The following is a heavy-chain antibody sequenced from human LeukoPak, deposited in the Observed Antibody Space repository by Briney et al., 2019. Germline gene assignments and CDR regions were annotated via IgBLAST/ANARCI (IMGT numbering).Heavy chain of an antibody. Sequence: PGGSLRLSCAASGFTFSSYAMHWVRQAPGKGLEWVAVISYDGSNKYYADSVKGRFTISRDNSKNTLYLQMNSLRAEDTAVYYCARAQTYGSGSYEWWPPKYYYYGMDVWGQGTTVTVSS. CDR3: ARAQTYGSGSYEWWPPKYYYYGMDV. V-gene: IGHV3-30*04. D-gene: IGHD3-10*01. J-gene: IGHJ6*02. CDR2: ISYDGSNK. CDR1: GFTFSSYA.